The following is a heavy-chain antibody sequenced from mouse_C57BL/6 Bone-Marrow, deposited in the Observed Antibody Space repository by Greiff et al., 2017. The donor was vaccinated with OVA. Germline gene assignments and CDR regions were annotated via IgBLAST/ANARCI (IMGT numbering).Heavy chain of an antibody. J-gene: IGHJ3*01. CDR3: ARPRFAY. CDR2: ISSGSSTI. V-gene: IGHV5-17*01. CDR1: GFTFSDYG. Sequence: EVKVEESGGGLVKPGGSLKLSCAASGFTFSDYGMHWVRQAPEKGLEWVAYISSGSSTIYYADTVKGRFTISRGNAKNTLFLQMTSLRSEDTAMYYCARPRFAYWGQGTLVTVSA.